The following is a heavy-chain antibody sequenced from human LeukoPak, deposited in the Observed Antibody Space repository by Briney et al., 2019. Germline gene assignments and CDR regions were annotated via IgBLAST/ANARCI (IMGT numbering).Heavy chain of an antibody. D-gene: IGHD2-15*01. Sequence: GGSLRLSCAASGFTFSSYAMTWVRQAPGKGLEWVANIKQDGSKKYYVDSVKGRFTMSRDNAKNSLYLQMSSLRAEDTAVYYCARGNCSGGVCYSIYFDYWGQGTLVTVSS. J-gene: IGHJ4*02. CDR2: IKQDGSKK. CDR3: ARGNCSGGVCYSIYFDY. V-gene: IGHV3-7*01. CDR1: GFTFSSYA.